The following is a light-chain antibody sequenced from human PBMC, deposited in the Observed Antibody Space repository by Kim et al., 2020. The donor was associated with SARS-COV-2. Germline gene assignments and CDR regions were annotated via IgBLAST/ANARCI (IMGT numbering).Light chain of an antibody. J-gene: IGKJ3*01. CDR1: QNISSH. V-gene: IGKV1-39*01. CDR2: AAS. Sequence: ASVGGIVTITCHTSQNISSHLNWYHQKPGRDPKLLIYAASTLQGGVPSRFSGSGSETDFTLTISSLQPEDFAAYFCQQTYISPFTFGPGTKVDIK. CDR3: QQTYISPFT.